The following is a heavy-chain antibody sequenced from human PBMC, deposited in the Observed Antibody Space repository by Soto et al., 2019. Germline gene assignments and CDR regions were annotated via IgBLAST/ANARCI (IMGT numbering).Heavy chain of an antibody. J-gene: IGHJ5*02. CDR2: ISGSGGGT. CDR1: GFTFSSYA. D-gene: IGHD3-22*01. Sequence: GGSLRLSCAASGFTFSSYAMSWVRQAPGKGLEWVSAISGSGGGTYYADSVKGRFTISRDNSKNTLYLQMNSLRAEDTAVYYCATFSGYSPDMDPWGQGTLVTASS. CDR3: ATFSGYSPDMDP. V-gene: IGHV3-23*01.